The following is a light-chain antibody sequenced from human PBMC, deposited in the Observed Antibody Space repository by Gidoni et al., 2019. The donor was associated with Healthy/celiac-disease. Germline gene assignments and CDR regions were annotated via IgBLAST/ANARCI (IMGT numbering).Light chain of an antibody. V-gene: IGKV1-39*01. CDR1: HSISSY. CDR2: AAS. Sequence: DIQMTQSPSSLSASVGDSVTITCRARHSISSYFNWYQQKPGKAPKLLIYAASSLQSGVPSRFSGSGSGTDFTLTISSLQPEDFANYYCQQSYSTPHTFGQGTKLEIK. J-gene: IGKJ2*01. CDR3: QQSYSTPHT.